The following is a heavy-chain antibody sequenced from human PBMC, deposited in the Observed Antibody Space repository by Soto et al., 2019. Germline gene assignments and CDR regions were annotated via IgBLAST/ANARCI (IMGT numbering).Heavy chain of an antibody. CDR3: ARIWRSSGGVNYFDL. D-gene: IGHD6-19*01. J-gene: IGHJ2*01. Sequence: TLKESGPVLVKPTETLTLTCTVSGFSLSDGRGGVSWIRQPPGKALECLAHIFPNDEKSYSTSLKSRLNISKDTSASQVVLIMTNMDPVDTATYYCARIWRSSGGVNYFDLWGRGTLVTVSS. V-gene: IGHV2-26*02. CDR2: IFPNDEK. CDR1: GFSLSDGRGG.